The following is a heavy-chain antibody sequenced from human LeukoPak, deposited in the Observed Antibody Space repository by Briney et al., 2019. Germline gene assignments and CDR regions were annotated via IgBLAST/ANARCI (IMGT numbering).Heavy chain of an antibody. CDR1: GFAFSTPN. CDR2: IGRDSSYI. D-gene: IGHD3-16*01. Sequence: GSLRLSCAASGFAFSTPNMNWVRPAPGKGLERVSSIGRDSSYIYYADSLEGRFTISRDNAKNSLYLQINSLEAEDTAVYYCASHFAHWGSHLFGYWGQGILVTVSS. V-gene: IGHV3-21*01. J-gene: IGHJ4*02. CDR3: ASHFAHWGSHLFGY.